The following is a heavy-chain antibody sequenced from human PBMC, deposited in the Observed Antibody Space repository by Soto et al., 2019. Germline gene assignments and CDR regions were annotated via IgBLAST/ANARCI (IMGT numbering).Heavy chain of an antibody. V-gene: IGHV3-9*01. CDR2: ISWNSENI. D-gene: IGHD3-3*01. CDR1: GFTFEDYP. Sequence: EVQLVESGGDLVQPGRSLRLSCAASGFTFEDYPMHWVRQPPGKGLEWVSGISWNSENIGYADSVKGRFTISRDNAKKSLCLQMSGLRAEDTALYFCVKDGLTGIFGLVYDGVNVWGRGTMVTVSS. CDR3: VKDGLTGIFGLVYDGVNV. J-gene: IGHJ3*01.